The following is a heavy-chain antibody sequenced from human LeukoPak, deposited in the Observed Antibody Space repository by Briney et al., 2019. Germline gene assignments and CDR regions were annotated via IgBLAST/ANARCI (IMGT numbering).Heavy chain of an antibody. V-gene: IGHV3-30*18. Sequence: GGSLRLSCAASGFTFSNYGMHWVRQAPAKGLEWVGVVSYDGSNKYYPDSAKGRFTISRDNSKNTLYLQMNSLRAEDTAVYYCAKEGYYGSGSFPDYWGQGTLVTVSS. CDR2: VSYDGSNK. CDR1: GFTFSNYG. D-gene: IGHD3-10*01. CDR3: AKEGYYGSGSFPDY. J-gene: IGHJ4*02.